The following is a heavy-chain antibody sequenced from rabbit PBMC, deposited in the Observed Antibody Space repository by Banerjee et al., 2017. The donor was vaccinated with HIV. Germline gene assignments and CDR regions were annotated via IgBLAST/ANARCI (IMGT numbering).Heavy chain of an antibody. J-gene: IGHJ4*01. V-gene: IGHV1S43*01. D-gene: IGHD1-1*01. CDR2: IYAGNGRP. CDR3: ARGSSGYYGTNL. CDR1: GFDFSSSYY. Sequence: QEQLEESGGDLVKPEGSLTLTCKASGFDFSSSYYMCWVRQAPGKGLEWIGTIYAGNGRPYYASWVNGRFTVSSDSAQNTVDLQMNSLTVADTATYFCARGSSGYYGTNLWGPGTLVTVS.